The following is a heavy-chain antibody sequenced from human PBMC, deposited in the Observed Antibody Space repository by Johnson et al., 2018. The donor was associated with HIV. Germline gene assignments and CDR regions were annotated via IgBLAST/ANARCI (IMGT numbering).Heavy chain of an antibody. J-gene: IGHJ3*02. CDR1: GFTFSSYG. V-gene: IGHV3-33*01. CDR3: ARSSIYSSSWLADAFDI. Sequence: QVQLVESGGGVVQPGRSLRLSCAASGFTFSSYGLHWVRQAPGKGLEWVAVIWYDGSNKYYADSVTGRFTISRDNSKNTLYLQMNSLRAEDTAVYYCARSSIYSSSWLADAFDIWGQGTMVTVSS. CDR2: IWYDGSNK. D-gene: IGHD6-13*01.